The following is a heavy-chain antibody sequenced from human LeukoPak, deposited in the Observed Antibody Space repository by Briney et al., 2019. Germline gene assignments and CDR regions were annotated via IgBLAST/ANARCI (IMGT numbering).Heavy chain of an antibody. J-gene: IGHJ4*02. V-gene: IGHV4-4*02. CDR2: ISNSGTT. Sequence: SETLSLTCAVSGDSISSNYWGTWVRRSPGKGLQWVGAISNSGTTKYNPALSSRVIISLDKSKNQFSLNLRSVTVADRAVYYCTTVRGGCSSSSCYFENWGQGALVTVSP. CDR3: TTVRGGCSSSSCYFEN. CDR1: GDSISSNYW. D-gene: IGHD2-15*01.